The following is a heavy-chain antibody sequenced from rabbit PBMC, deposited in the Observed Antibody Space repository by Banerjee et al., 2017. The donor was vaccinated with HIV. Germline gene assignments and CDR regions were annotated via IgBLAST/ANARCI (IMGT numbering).Heavy chain of an antibody. Sequence: QEQLEESGGDLVKPEGSLTLTCTASGFSFSSTYWICWVRQAPGKGLEWIACINTSTGNTVYASWAKGRFTISKTSSTTVTLQMTSLTAADTATFFCARGDTSYGWNFGLWGQGTLVTVS. CDR1: GFSFSSTYW. CDR3: ARGDTSYGWNFGL. J-gene: IGHJ3*01. D-gene: IGHD6-1*01. CDR2: INTSTGNT. V-gene: IGHV1S45*01.